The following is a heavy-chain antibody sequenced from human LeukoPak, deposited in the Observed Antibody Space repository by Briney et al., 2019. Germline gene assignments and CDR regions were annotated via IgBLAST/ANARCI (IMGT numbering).Heavy chain of an antibody. J-gene: IGHJ4*02. V-gene: IGHV3-21*04. D-gene: IGHD6-19*01. CDR3: VKDSSSYYYFDH. CDR1: GFTFSSYS. Sequence: GGSLRLSCAASGFTFSSYSMNWVRQAPGKGLEWVSSISSSSSYIYYADSVKGRFTISRDNSKNTLYLHIKSLRPEDTALYYCVKDSSSYYYFDHWGQGTLVTVSS. CDR2: ISSSSSYI.